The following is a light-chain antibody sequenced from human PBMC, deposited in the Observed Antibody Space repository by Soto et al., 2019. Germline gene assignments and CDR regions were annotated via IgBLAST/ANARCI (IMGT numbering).Light chain of an antibody. CDR3: HQYGTSPWT. J-gene: IGKJ1*01. Sequence: EVVVTQSPATLSVSPGESATLSCRASQSIRDNYLAWYQQRPGQAPRLVFSGTSSRATGIPDRFSGSGSGTDFTLTISRLESEDFAVYYCHQYGTSPWTFGQGTKVEIK. CDR2: GTS. CDR1: QSIRDNY. V-gene: IGKV3-20*01.